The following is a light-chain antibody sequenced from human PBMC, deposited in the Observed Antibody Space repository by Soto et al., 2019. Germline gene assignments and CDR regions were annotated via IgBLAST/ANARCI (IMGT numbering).Light chain of an antibody. CDR2: LAS. Sequence: EIGMAQSPATLSVSPGERATPSCRASQSVSNNLAWYQQKPGQAPRLLIYLASTRATGVPARFSGSGSRTDFTLTISSLEPEDFAVYYCQQRSNWPPTFGPGTKVDIK. V-gene: IGKV3-11*01. J-gene: IGKJ3*01. CDR1: QSVSNN. CDR3: QQRSNWPPT.